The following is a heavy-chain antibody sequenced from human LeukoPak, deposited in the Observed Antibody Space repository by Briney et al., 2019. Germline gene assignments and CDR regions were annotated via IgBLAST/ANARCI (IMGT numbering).Heavy chain of an antibody. CDR3: ARHGGFASPLGY. CDR2: ISYSGST. V-gene: IGHV4-59*08. CDR1: GGSINSYY. D-gene: IGHD3-16*01. J-gene: IGHJ4*02. Sequence: PSETLSLTCTVSGGSINSYYWSWIRQPPGKGLECIGYISYSGSTSYNPSLKSRVTISVDTSKNQFSLKLTSVTAADTAVYYCARHGGFASPLGYWGQGTLVTVSS.